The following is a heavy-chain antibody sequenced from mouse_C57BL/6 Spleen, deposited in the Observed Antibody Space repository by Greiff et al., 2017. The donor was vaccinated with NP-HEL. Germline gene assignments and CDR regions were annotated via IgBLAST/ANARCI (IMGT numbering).Heavy chain of an antibody. V-gene: IGHV5-4*01. CDR1: GFTFSSYA. CDR2: ISDGGSYT. J-gene: IGHJ4*01. D-gene: IGHD1-1*01. Sequence: EVQLVESGGGLVKPGGSLKLSCAASGFTFSSYAMSWVRQTPEKRLEWVATISDGGSYTYYPDNVKGRFTISRDNAKNNLYLQMSNLKSEDTAMDYCARGTTVVEDYAMDYWGQGASVTVAS. CDR3: ARGTTVVEDYAMDY.